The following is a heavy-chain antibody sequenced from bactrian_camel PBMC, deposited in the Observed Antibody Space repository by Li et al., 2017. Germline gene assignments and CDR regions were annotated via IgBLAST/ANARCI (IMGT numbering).Heavy chain of an antibody. V-gene: IGHV3S1*01. D-gene: IGHD2*01. J-gene: IGHJ4*01. CDR2: IDSDGIT. Sequence: HVQLVESGGGSVQAGGSLRLSCAASGYTVSRGCMAWFRQAPGKEREGVANIDSDGITSYADSVKGRFALSQDDSKRKLYLQTNDLKPEDTAMYYCAARKVARGSHFSLGRAPALRRDEYNFWGQGTQVTVS. CDR1: GYTVSRGC. CDR3: AARKVARGSHFSLGRAPALRRDEYNF.